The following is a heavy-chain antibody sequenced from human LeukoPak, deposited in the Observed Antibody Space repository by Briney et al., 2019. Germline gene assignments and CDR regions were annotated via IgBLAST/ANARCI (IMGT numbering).Heavy chain of an antibody. Sequence: SETLSLTCTVSGGSISSYYWSWLRQPPGKGLEWIGYIYYSGSTNYNPSLKSRVTISVDTSKNQFSLKLSSVTAAGTAVYYCARQGWFGAPSYYFDYWGQGTLVTVSS. J-gene: IGHJ4*02. D-gene: IGHD3-10*01. CDR1: GGSISSYY. CDR2: IYYSGST. CDR3: ARQGWFGAPSYYFDY. V-gene: IGHV4-59*01.